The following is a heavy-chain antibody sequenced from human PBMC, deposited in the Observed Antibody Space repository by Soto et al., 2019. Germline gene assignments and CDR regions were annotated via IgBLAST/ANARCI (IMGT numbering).Heavy chain of an antibody. Sequence: GSLRLSCAASGFTFSTYSMNWVRQAPGKGLEWLSYISSNSGTIYYADSVKGRFTISRDNAKNSLFLQMNSLRAEDTAVYYCARVPLRSSSWYFDLWGRGTLVTVSS. J-gene: IGHJ2*01. V-gene: IGHV3-48*01. CDR2: ISSNSGTI. CDR1: GFTFSTYS. CDR3: ARVPLRSSSWYFDL. D-gene: IGHD6-6*01.